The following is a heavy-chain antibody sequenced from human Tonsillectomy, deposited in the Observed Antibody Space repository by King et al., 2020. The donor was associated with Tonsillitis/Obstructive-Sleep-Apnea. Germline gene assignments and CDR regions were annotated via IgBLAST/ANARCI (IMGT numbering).Heavy chain of an antibody. Sequence: QLVQSGAEVKKPGSSVKVSCKASGGTFSSYAISWVRQAPGQGLEWVGGIIPIFGTANYAQKFQGRVTITADESTSTAYMELSSLRSEDTAVYYCARDLGCSSTSCYANWFDPWGQGTLVTVSS. V-gene: IGHV1-69*01. D-gene: IGHD2-2*01. CDR3: ARDLGCSSTSCYANWFDP. CDR1: GGTFSSYA. J-gene: IGHJ5*02. CDR2: IIPIFGTA.